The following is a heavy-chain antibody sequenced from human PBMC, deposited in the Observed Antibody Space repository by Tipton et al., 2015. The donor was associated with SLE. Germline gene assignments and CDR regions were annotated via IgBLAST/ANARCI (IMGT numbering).Heavy chain of an antibody. CDR1: GFTFNSFG. CDR3: AKDIWRWAFDF. V-gene: IGHV3-23*01. D-gene: IGHD3-16*01. CDR2: IGSDYNT. J-gene: IGHJ3*01. Sequence: SLRLSCATSGFTFNSFGMNWVRQAPGKGLEWVSSIGSDYNTGYADSVKGRFTISRDNSKNTLYLEMNRLRAEDTAVYYCAKDIWRWAFDFWGQGTMVTVS.